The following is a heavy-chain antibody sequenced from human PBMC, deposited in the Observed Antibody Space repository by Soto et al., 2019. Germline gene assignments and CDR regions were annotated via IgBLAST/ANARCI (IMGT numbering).Heavy chain of an antibody. CDR3: ARGGKERFRGSGMDV. D-gene: IGHD1-1*01. CDR1: GGKFNTYA. CDR2: IISFFGAA. J-gene: IGHJ6*02. V-gene: IGHV1-69*13. Sequence: ASVKVSCKASGGKFNTYAFNWVRQAPGQGLEWLGGIISFFGAAMYAQKFQGRVTITADEFTTTAYLELSSLRSEDTAVYYCARGGKERFRGSGMDVWGQGTTVTVSS.